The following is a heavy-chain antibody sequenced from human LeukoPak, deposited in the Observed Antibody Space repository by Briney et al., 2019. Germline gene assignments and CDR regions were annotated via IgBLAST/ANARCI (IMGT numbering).Heavy chain of an antibody. CDR1: GASVGSAGYY. Sequence: PSETLSLTCTVSGASVGSAGYYWSWIRQPPGGGLEGIGYVYYISNTNYNPSLKSRVTMSVNPSENQFSLKLNSVTASDTAMYYCARTQSQSGSYRYYFGYWGQGTLVTVSS. CDR3: ARTQSQSGSYRYYFGY. V-gene: IGHV4-61*08. J-gene: IGHJ4*02. CDR2: VYYISNT. D-gene: IGHD1-26*01.